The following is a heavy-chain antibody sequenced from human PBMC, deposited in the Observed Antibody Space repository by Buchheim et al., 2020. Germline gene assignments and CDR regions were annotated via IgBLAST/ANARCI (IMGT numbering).Heavy chain of an antibody. CDR3: ARGMGVGAHDFFDS. CDR2: IYYSGSV. CDR1: NGSINDFY. Sequence: QVQLQESGPGLVKPSETLSLTCTVSNGSINDFYWAWIRQSPGEGLQWIAYIYYSGSVLYSPSLRSRVTISLDTSMKQFSLRLTSVTAADTAMYYCARGMGVGAHDFFDSWGQG. D-gene: IGHD1-26*01. V-gene: IGHV4-59*03. J-gene: IGHJ4*02.